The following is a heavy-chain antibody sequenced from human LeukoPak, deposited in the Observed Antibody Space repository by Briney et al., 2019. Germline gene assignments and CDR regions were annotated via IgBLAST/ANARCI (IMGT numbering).Heavy chain of an antibody. D-gene: IGHD4-23*01. Sequence: GGSLRLSCAASGFTFSSYAMSWVRQAPGKGLEWVSAISGSGGSTYYADSVKGRFTISRDNSKNTLYLQMNSLRAEDTAVYYCAKSGTGELLGGTDYWGQGTLVTVSS. CDR2: ISGSGGST. CDR3: AKSGTGELLGGTDY. V-gene: IGHV3-23*01. CDR1: GFTFSSYA. J-gene: IGHJ4*02.